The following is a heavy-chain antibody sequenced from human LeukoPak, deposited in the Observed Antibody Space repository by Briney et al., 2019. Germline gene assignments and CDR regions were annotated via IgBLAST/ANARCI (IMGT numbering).Heavy chain of an antibody. Sequence: GGSLGLSCAASGFTVSSNYMSWVRQAPGKGLEWVSVIYSGGSTYYADSVKGRFTISRDNSKNTLYLQMNSLRAEDTAVYYCAREDSSGWYGEDYYYGMDVWGQGTTVTVSS. CDR2: IYSGGST. CDR1: GFTVSSNY. V-gene: IGHV3-53*01. D-gene: IGHD6-19*01. J-gene: IGHJ6*02. CDR3: AREDSSGWYGEDYYYGMDV.